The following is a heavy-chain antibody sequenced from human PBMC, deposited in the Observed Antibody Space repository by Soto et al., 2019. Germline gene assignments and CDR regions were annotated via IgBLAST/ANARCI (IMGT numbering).Heavy chain of an antibody. D-gene: IGHD6-13*01. J-gene: IGHJ6*03. CDR2: IKSKTDGGTT. V-gene: IGHV3-15*01. CDR3: TTGGVAAAGDYYYYMDV. Sequence: EVQLVESGGGLVKPGGSLRLSCAASGFTFSNAWMSWVRQAPGKGLEWVGRIKSKTDGGTTDYAAPGKGRFTISKDDSKNTLYLQMNSLKDEDTAVYYGTTGGVAAAGDYYYYMDVWGKGTPVTVSS. CDR1: GFTFSNAW.